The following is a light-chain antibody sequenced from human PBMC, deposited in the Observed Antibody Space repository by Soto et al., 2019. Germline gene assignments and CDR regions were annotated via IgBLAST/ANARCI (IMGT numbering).Light chain of an antibody. V-gene: IGLV2-8*01. CDR2: EVN. CDR3: SSYAGINNLGV. J-gene: IGLJ1*01. CDR1: SSDVGGYKY. Sequence: QSALTQPPSASGSPGQSVTISCTGTSSDVGGYKYVSWYQQHPGKAPKLMIFEVNKRPSGVPDRFSGSKSGNTASLTVSGLQAEDXADYYCSSYAGINNLGVFGTGTKV.